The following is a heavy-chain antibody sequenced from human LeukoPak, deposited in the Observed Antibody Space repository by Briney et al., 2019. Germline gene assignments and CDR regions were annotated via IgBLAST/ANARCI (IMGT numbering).Heavy chain of an antibody. J-gene: IGHJ5*02. D-gene: IGHD3-22*01. V-gene: IGHV1-46*01. CDR1: GYTFARYY. Sequence: ASVKVSRKASGYTFARYYIHWVRQAPGQGLEWMGVINPSGGSTRYAQKFQGRVTMTRDTSTSTVYMELSSLRSDDTAVYYCARGGYYDSSGSFDPWGQGTLVTVSS. CDR2: INPSGGST. CDR3: ARGGYYDSSGSFDP.